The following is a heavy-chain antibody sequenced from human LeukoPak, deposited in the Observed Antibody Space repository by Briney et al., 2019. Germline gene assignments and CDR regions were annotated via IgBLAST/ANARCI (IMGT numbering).Heavy chain of an antibody. CDR3: AKATGDKVH. CDR1: GFTFSSYG. D-gene: IGHD7-27*01. J-gene: IGHJ4*02. CDR2: ISYDGSNK. V-gene: IGHV3-30*18. Sequence: PGGSLRLSCAASGFTFSSYGMHWVRQAPGKGLEWVAVISYDGSNKYYADSVKGRFTISRDNSKNTLYLQMNSLRAEDTAVYYCAKATGDKVHWGQGTLVTVSS.